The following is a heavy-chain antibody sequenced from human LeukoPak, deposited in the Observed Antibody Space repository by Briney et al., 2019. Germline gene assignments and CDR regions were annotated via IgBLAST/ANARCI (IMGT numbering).Heavy chain of an antibody. CDR2: IIPILGIA. CDR1: GGTFSSYA. CDR3: ARVEYSYGSRRYYYGMDV. Sequence: SVKVSCKSSGGTFSSYAISWVRQAPGQGLEWMGRIIPILGIANYAQKFQGRVTITADKSTSTAYMELSSLRSEDTAVYYCARVEYSYGSRRYYYGMDVWGQGTTVTVSS. V-gene: IGHV1-69*04. D-gene: IGHD5-18*01. J-gene: IGHJ6*02.